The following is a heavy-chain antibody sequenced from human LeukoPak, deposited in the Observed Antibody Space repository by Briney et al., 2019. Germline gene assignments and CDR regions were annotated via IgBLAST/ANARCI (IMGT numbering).Heavy chain of an antibody. CDR3: ARSNQADDY. CDR2: INPGGSSI. Sequence: GGSLSLSCAASGFTFSSYWMHWVRQVPGKGLVWVARINPGGSSITYADSVKGRFTISRDNAKNTLYLQMDSLRAEDTGAYYCARSNQADDYWGQGTLVTVSS. D-gene: IGHD1-14*01. J-gene: IGHJ4*02. CDR1: GFTFSSYW. V-gene: IGHV3-74*01.